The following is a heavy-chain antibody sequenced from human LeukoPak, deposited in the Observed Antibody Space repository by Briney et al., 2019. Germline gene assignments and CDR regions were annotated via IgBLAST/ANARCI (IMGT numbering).Heavy chain of an antibody. Sequence: GRSLRLSCAASGFTFSSYAMSWVRQAPGKGLEWVSAISGSGGSTYYADSVKGRFTISRDNSKNTLYLQMNSLRAEDTAVYYCAKANYYDSSVDAFDIWGQGTMVTVSS. CDR1: GFTFSSYA. J-gene: IGHJ3*02. CDR3: AKANYYDSSVDAFDI. D-gene: IGHD3-22*01. CDR2: ISGSGGST. V-gene: IGHV3-23*01.